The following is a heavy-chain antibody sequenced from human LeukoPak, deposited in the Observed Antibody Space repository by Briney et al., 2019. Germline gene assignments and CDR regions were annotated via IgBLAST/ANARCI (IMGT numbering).Heavy chain of an antibody. V-gene: IGHV3-30*04. CDR1: GFTFSSYA. J-gene: IGHJ4*02. CDR3: ARGGGVAAAGTPQQAFDY. CDR2: ISYDGSNK. Sequence: GGSLRLSCVVSGFTFSSYAIHWVHQAPGKGLEWVAVISYDGSNKYYADSVKGRFTISRDNSKNTLYLQMNTMRAEDTAVYYCARGGGVAAAGTPQQAFDYWGQGTLVTVSS. D-gene: IGHD6-13*01.